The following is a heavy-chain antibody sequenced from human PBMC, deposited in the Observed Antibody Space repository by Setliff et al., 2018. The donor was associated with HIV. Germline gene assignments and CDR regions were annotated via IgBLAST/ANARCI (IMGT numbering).Heavy chain of an antibody. J-gene: IGHJ3*01. D-gene: IGHD3-22*01. CDR2: IIPIFGTA. V-gene: IGHV1-69*13. Sequence: SVKVSCKASGGTFRSNAFSWPRQAPGQGLEWMGGIIPIFGTANYAQKFQRRLTITADEVRNTAYVELSSLRSEDTAVYYCARHAGYYDSSGYYYDAFDLWGQGTMVTVSS. CDR3: ARHAGYYDSSGYYYDAFDL. CDR1: GGTFRSNA.